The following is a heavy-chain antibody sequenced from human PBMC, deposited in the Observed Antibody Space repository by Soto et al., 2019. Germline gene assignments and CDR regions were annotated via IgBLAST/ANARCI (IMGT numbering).Heavy chain of an antibody. Sequence: EVLLVESGGGLVHPGGSLRLSCVVSGFTFNNYWMHWVRQVPGKGLVWVSRIKTDGSSPNYADSVEGRFTISSDNAKNTLHLQMNSLRAEDTAVYYCARDRIAGSGSCDNWGQGTLVTVSS. CDR1: GFTFNNYW. CDR3: ARDRIAGSGSCDN. V-gene: IGHV3-74*01. D-gene: IGHD3-10*01. CDR2: IKTDGSSP. J-gene: IGHJ4*02.